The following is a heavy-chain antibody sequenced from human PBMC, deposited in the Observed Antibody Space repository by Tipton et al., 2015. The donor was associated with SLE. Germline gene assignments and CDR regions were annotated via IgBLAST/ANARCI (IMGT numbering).Heavy chain of an antibody. V-gene: IGHV3-13*01. Sequence: SLRLSCAASGFTFSSYDMHWVRHVTGKGLEWVSGIGTAGDTYYPGSVKDRFTISSDNAKNSLYLQMNYLRAGDTAVYYCARPYDAGYGMDVWGQDTTVTVS. CDR3: ARPYDAGYGMDV. D-gene: IGHD5-12*01. CDR2: IGTAGDT. J-gene: IGHJ6*02. CDR1: GFTFSSYD.